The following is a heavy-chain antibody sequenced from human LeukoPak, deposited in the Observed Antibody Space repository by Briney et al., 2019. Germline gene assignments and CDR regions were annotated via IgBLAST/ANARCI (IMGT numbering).Heavy chain of an antibody. CDR1: GGSIRSYY. J-gene: IGHJ5*02. V-gene: IGHV4-59*08. D-gene: IGHD3-3*01. Sequence: PSETLSLTCTVSGGSIRSYYWSWIWQPPGKGLEWIGYSYYSGSTYYNPSLKSRVTISVDTSKNQFSLKLNSVTAADTAVYYCARSGGYYNWFDPWGQGTLVTVSS. CDR3: ARSGGYYNWFDP. CDR2: SYYSGST.